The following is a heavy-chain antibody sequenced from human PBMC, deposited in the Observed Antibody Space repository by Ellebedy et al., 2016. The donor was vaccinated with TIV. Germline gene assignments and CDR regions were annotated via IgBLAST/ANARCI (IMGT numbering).Heavy chain of an antibody. J-gene: IGHJ1*01. CDR1: GFTFSCCA. CDR2: ISNSGDTT. D-gene: IGHD6-13*01. CDR3: AKLEGISSWYAEH. Sequence: PGGSLRLSCAASGFTFSCCAMSWVRQTPGKGPEWVSVISNSGDTTYEDYVKGRFTISRDNSKDTLFLQMNSLRAEDTGVYYCAKLEGISSWYAEHWGQGTLVTVSS. V-gene: IGHV3-23*01.